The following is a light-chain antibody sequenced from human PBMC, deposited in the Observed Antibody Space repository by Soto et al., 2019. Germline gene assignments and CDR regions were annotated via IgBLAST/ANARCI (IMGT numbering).Light chain of an antibody. J-gene: IGLJ2*01. CDR3: SSYISSSTVVG. CDR2: EVS. V-gene: IGLV2-14*01. CDR1: SRDVGGYNY. Sequence: QSALTQPASVSGSPGQSITISCTGTSRDVGGYNYVSWHQQHPGKAPKVIITEVSNRPSGVSNRFSGSKSGNTASLTISGLQAEDEADYYCSSYISSSTVVGFGGGTKVTVL.